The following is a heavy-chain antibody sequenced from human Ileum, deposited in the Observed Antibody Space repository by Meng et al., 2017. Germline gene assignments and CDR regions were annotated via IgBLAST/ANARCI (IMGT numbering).Heavy chain of an antibody. D-gene: IGHD3-10*01. Sequence: GGSLRLSCAASGFTFSSYAMSWVRQAPGKGLEWVSAISGSGGSTYYADPVKGRFTISRDNSKNTLYLQMNSLRAEDTAVYYCAKIMVRGVIINRGVDYWGQGTLVTVSS. CDR1: GFTFSSYA. J-gene: IGHJ4*02. V-gene: IGHV3-23*01. CDR2: ISGSGGST. CDR3: AKIMVRGVIINRGVDY.